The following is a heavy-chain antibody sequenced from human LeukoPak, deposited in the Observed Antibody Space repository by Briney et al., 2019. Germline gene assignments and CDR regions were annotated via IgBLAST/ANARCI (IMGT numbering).Heavy chain of an antibody. CDR3: ARVGSIAAAGTPDY. Sequence: PGGSLRLSCAASGFTFTSYGMSWVRQAPGKGLEWVSAVSSGASTYNADSVKGRFTTSRDNAKNSLYLQMNSLRAEDTAVYYCARVGSIAAAGTPDYWGQGTLVTVSS. CDR2: VSSGAST. V-gene: IGHV3-21*01. D-gene: IGHD6-13*01. CDR1: GFTFTSYG. J-gene: IGHJ4*02.